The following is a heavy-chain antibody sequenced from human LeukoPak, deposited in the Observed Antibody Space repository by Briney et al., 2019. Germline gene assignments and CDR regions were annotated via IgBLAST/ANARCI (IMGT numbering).Heavy chain of an antibody. Sequence: GGSLRLSCAASGFTFSSYTMNWVRQAPGKGLEWVSLISSSSSHIYYADSVKGRFTISRDNAKNSLYLQMNSLRVEDTALYYCARDGPPAPTIFGTFDSWGQGTLVTVSS. J-gene: IGHJ5*01. CDR2: ISSSSSHI. V-gene: IGHV3-21*01. CDR1: GFTFSSYT. D-gene: IGHD3-3*01. CDR3: ARDGPPAPTIFGTFDS.